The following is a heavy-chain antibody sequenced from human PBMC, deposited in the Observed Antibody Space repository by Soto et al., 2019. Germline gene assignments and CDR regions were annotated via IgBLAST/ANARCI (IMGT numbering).Heavy chain of an antibody. CDR3: ARDKYFDF. CDR2: MKQDGSEK. V-gene: IGHV3-7*01. J-gene: IGHJ4*02. CDR1: GFTFSSYW. Sequence: EVQLVESGGGLVQPGGSLRLSCAASGFTFSSYWMSWVRQAPGKGLEWVANMKQDGSEKYYVDSVRGRFTISRDNAKNSLYLQMSSLIAEDTAVYYCARDKYFDFWGQGTLVTVSS.